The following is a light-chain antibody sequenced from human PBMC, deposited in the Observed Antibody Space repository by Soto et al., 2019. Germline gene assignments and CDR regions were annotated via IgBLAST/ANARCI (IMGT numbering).Light chain of an antibody. J-gene: IGKJ2*01. Sequence: EVVLTQSPGTLSLSPGERATLSCRASQSVTGNYVAWYQQKHGQAPRLLIHDASSRASGVPDRFSGSGSGTDFTLTISRLEREDFAVYYCQQYGRSPPPFGQGTKLEIK. CDR3: QQYGRSPPP. V-gene: IGKV3-20*01. CDR2: DAS. CDR1: QSVTGNY.